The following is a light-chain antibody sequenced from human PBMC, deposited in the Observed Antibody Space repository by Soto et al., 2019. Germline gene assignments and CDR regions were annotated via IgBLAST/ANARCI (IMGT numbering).Light chain of an antibody. CDR3: QQYGSSPRT. V-gene: IGKV3-11*01. CDR1: QSVSSY. CDR2: DAS. Sequence: EIVCTQSPATLSLSPGERCTRSCRASQSVSSYLAWYQQKPGQARRLLIYDASNRATGIPARFSGSGSGTDFTLTISSLEPEDFAVYYCQQYGSSPRTFGQGTQVEIK. J-gene: IGKJ1*01.